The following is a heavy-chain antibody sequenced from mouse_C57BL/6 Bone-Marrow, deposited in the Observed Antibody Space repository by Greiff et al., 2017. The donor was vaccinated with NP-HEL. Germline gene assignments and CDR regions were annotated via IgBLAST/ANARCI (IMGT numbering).Heavy chain of an antibody. J-gene: IGHJ2*01. V-gene: IGHV5-6*01. CDR3: ARSRYDDGYYFDY. CDR1: GFTFSSYG. D-gene: IGHD2-12*01. CDR2: ISSGGSYT. Sequence: EVKLVESGGDLVKPGGSLKLSCAASGFTFSSYGMSWVRQTPDKRLEWVATISSGGSYTYYPDSVKGRFTISRDNAKNTLYLQMSRLKSEDTAMYYCARSRYDDGYYFDYWGQGTTLTVSS.